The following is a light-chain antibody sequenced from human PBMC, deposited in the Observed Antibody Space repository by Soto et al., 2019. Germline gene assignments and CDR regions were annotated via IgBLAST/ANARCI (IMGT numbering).Light chain of an antibody. CDR3: QHYNSYSEA. Sequence: DIQMTQSPSTLSGSVGDRVTITCRASQTISSWLAWYQQKPGKAPKLLIYKASTLKIGVPSRFSGSGSGTEFTLTISSLQPDDFATYYCQHYNSYSEAFSQGTKVELK. V-gene: IGKV1-5*03. CDR2: KAS. CDR1: QTISSW. J-gene: IGKJ1*01.